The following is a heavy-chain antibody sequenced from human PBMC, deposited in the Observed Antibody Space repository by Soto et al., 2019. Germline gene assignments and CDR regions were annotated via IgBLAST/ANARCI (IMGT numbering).Heavy chain of an antibody. CDR1: GYTFTSYG. J-gene: IGHJ4*02. CDR2: ISAHNGNT. D-gene: IGHD1-1*01. Sequence: QVHLVQSGAEVKKPGASVKVTCKGSGYTFTSYGITWVRQAPGQGLEWMGWISAHNGNTDYAQRLQGRVTVTRDTSTSTAYMELRSLRSDDTSVYYCARGRYGDYWGQGALVTVSS. CDR3: ARGRYGDY. V-gene: IGHV1-18*01.